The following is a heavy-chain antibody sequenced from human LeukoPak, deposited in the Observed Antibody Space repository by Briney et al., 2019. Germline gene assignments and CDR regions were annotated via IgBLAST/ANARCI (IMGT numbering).Heavy chain of an antibody. D-gene: IGHD2-2*01. CDR3: AKSGRSYEWGFDY. V-gene: IGHV4-59*12. J-gene: IGHJ4*02. CDR1: GVSISTYY. CDR2: IYNSGYT. Sequence: SETLSLTCTVSGVSISTYYWSWIRQPPGKGPEWIGYIYNSGYTDYNPSLKSRVIISVDTSKNQFSLRLSSVTAADTAVYYCAKSGRSYEWGFDYWGQGTLVTVSS.